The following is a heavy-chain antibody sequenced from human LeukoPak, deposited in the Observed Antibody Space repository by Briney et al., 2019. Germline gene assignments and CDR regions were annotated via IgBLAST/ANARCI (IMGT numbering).Heavy chain of an antibody. CDR3: TTGRYNRAVARPHLTFDY. J-gene: IGHJ4*02. Sequence: GGSLRLSCAASGFTFSNAWMSWVRQAPGKGLEWVGRIKSKTDGGTTDYAAPVKGRFTISRDDSKNTLYLQMNSLKTEDTAVYYCTTGRYNRAVARPHLTFDYWGQGTLVTVSS. CDR2: IKSKTDGGTT. D-gene: IGHD6-6*01. V-gene: IGHV3-15*01. CDR1: GFTFSNAW.